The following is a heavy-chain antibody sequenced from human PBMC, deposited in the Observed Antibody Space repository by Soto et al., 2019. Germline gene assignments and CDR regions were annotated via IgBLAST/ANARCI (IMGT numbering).Heavy chain of an antibody. CDR1: GGSISSGGYY. J-gene: IGHJ4*02. V-gene: IGHV4-31*03. CDR3: ARDSTYYYDTSGYCVY. Sequence: PSETLSLTCTVSGGSISSGGYYWSWIRQHPGKGLEWIGYIYYSGSTYYNPSLKSRVTISVDTSKNQFSLKLSSVTAADTAVYYCARDSTYYYDTSGYCVYWGQGTLVTVSS. CDR2: IYYSGST. D-gene: IGHD3-22*01.